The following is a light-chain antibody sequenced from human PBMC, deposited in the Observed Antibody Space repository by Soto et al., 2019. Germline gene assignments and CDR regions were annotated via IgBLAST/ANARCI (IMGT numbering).Light chain of an antibody. V-gene: IGKV1-5*01. CDR2: AAS. J-gene: IGKJ1*01. Sequence: TQMTQSPAILSASLFDTVTITCRSSQTITYWLAWYQQKREKAPRLLNYAASSLDSWVPSRFGGSGSGTLFTLTISILPSDDLASYYRQHYKCSWTFGQGTKVDIK. CDR1: QTITYW. CDR3: QHYKCSWT.